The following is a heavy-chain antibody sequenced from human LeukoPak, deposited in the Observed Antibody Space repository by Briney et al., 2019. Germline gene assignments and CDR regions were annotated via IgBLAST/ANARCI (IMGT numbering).Heavy chain of an antibody. Sequence: GGSLRLSCAASGFTFSSYSMNWVRQAPGKGLEWVSSISSSSSYIYYADSVKGRFTISRDNAKNSLYLQMYSLRAEDTAVYYCAKVVVPDGMDVWGQGTTVTVSS. CDR3: AKVVVPDGMDV. CDR1: GFTFSSYS. V-gene: IGHV3-21*04. CDR2: ISSSSSYI. J-gene: IGHJ6*02. D-gene: IGHD2-15*01.